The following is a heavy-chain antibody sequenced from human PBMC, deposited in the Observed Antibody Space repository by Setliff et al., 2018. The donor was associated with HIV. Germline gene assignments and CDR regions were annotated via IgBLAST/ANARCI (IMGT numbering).Heavy chain of an antibody. V-gene: IGHV1-69*13. Sequence: SVKVSCKASGYTFTSYAISWVRQAPGQGLEWMGGIIPVFRTANYAQKFQGRVTITADESTSTAYMELSSLRSEDTAMYYCARSVWAVVVPTDPAVDAFAIWGQGTMVTVSS. CDR3: ARSVWAVVVPTDPAVDAFAI. D-gene: IGHD2-2*01. CDR2: IIPVFRTA. J-gene: IGHJ3*02. CDR1: GYTFTSYA.